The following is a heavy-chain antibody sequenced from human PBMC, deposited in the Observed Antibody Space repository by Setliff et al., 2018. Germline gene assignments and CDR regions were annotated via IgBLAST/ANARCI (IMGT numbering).Heavy chain of an antibody. J-gene: IGHJ4*02. D-gene: IGHD3-16*01. CDR2: IIPIFGTA. Sequence: GASVKVSCKASGGIFSSYAISWVRQAPGQGLEWMGGIIPIFGTANYAHKFQGRVTITADESTSTAYMELSSLRSEDTAVYYCARLLPLVGPGGPFDCWGQGTQVTVS. CDR1: GGIFSSYA. CDR3: ARLLPLVGPGGPFDC. V-gene: IGHV1-69*13.